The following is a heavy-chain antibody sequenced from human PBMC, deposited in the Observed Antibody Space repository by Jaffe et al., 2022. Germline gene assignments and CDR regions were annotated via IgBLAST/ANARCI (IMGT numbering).Heavy chain of an antibody. V-gene: IGHV3-49*03. CDR2: IRSKAYGGTT. D-gene: IGHD3-10*01. Sequence: EVQLVESGGGLVQPGRSLRLSCTASGFTFGDYAMSWFRQAPGKGLEWVGFIRSKAYGGTTEYAASVKGRFTISRDDSKSIAYLQMNSLKTEDTAVYYCTRDPLLHLYYYGSGSFYWGQGTLVTVSS. J-gene: IGHJ4*02. CDR1: GFTFGDYA. CDR3: TRDPLLHLYYYGSGSFY.